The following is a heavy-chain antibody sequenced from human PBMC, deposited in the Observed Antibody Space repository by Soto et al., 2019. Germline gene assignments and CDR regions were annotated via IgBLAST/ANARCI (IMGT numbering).Heavy chain of an antibody. CDR3: ARDRETGGGYFDSYYYGMDV. V-gene: IGHV4-61*01. D-gene: IGHD2-21*02. CDR1: GGSVSSGSYY. J-gene: IGHJ6*02. Sequence: SETLSLTCTVSGGSVSSGSYYWSWIRQPPGKGLEWIGYIYYSGSTNYNPSLKSRVTISVDTSKNQFSLKLSSVTAADTAVYYCARDRETGGGYFDSYYYGMDVWGQATTVTVSX. CDR2: IYYSGST.